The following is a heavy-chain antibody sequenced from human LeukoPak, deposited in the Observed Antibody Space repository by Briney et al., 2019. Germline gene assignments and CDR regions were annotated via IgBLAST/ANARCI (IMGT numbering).Heavy chain of an antibody. V-gene: IGHV3-48*01. J-gene: IGHJ4*02. CDR2: ISSSSSTI. CDR1: GFTFSSYS. Sequence: PGGSLRLSCAASGFTFSSYSMNWVRQAPGKGLEWVSYISSSSSTIYYADSVKGRFTISRDNAKNSLYLQMNSLRAEDTAVYYCARDSITGDARFDYWGQGTLVTVSS. D-gene: IGHD1-14*01. CDR3: ARDSITGDARFDY.